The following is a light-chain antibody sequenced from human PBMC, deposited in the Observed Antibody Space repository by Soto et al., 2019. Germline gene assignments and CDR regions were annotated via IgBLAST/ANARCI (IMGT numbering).Light chain of an antibody. CDR1: ESISRW. V-gene: IGKV1-5*01. CDR3: QQYNDYST. J-gene: IGKJ1*01. CDR2: DAS. Sequence: DIQMTQSPSTLSASVVDRVTITCRASESISRWLAWFQQKPGKAPNLLIYDASILQSGVPSRFSGSGSGTDFTLTISSLQPEDFVTYYCQQYNDYSTFGQGTKV.